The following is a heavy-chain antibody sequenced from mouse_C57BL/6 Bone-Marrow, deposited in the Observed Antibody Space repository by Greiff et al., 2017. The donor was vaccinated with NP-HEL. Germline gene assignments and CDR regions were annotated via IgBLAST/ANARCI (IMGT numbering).Heavy chain of an antibody. Sequence: VKVVESGPELVKPGASVKISCKASGYAFSSSWMNWVKQRPGKGLGWIGRIYPGDGDTNYNGKFKGKATLTADKSSSTAYMQLSSLTSEDSAVYFCARRRYLYAMDYWGQGTSVTVSS. V-gene: IGHV1-82*01. CDR2: IYPGDGDT. CDR3: ARRRYLYAMDY. J-gene: IGHJ4*01. D-gene: IGHD5-1*01. CDR1: GYAFSSSW.